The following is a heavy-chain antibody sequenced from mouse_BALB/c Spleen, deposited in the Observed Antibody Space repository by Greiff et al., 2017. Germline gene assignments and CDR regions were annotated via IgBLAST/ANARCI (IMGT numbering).Heavy chain of an antibody. CDR1: GYSITSGYY. V-gene: IGHV3-6*02. CDR2: ISYDGSN. D-gene: IGHD1-1*01. J-gene: IGHJ3*01. CDR3: ARGGGSSLFAY. Sequence: EVQVVESGPGLVKPSQSLSLTCSVTGYSITSGYYWNWIRQFPGNKLEWMGYISYDGSNNYNPSLKNRISITRDTSKNQFFLKLNSVTTEDTATYYCARGGGSSLFAYWGQGTLVTVSA.